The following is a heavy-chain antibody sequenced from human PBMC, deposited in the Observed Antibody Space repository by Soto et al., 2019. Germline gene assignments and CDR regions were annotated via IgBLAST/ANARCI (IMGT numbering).Heavy chain of an antibody. Sequence: SETLSLTCTVSGGSISSGGYYWSWIRQHPGKGLEWIGYIYYSGSTYYNPSLKSRVTISVDTSKNQFSLKLSSVTAADTAVYYCARDRSRFGELYADYYYYYGMDVWGQGTTVTVSS. CDR1: GGSISSGGYY. V-gene: IGHV4-31*03. CDR2: IYYSGST. D-gene: IGHD3-10*01. CDR3: ARDRSRFGELYADYYYYYGMDV. J-gene: IGHJ6*02.